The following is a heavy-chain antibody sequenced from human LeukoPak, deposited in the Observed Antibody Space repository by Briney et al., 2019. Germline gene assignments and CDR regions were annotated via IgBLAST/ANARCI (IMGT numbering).Heavy chain of an antibody. Sequence: SETLSLTCTVSGGSISSYYWSWIRRPAGKGLEWIGRIYTSGSTNYNPSLKSRVTMSVDTSKNQFSLKLSSVTAADTAVYYCAREVAAAGTGWFDPWGQGTLVTVSS. CDR2: IYTSGST. D-gene: IGHD6-13*01. CDR1: GGSISSYY. J-gene: IGHJ5*02. V-gene: IGHV4-4*07. CDR3: AREVAAAGTGWFDP.